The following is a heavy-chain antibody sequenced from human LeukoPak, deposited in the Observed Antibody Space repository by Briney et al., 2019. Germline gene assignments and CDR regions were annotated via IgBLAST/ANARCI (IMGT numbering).Heavy chain of an antibody. J-gene: IGHJ4*02. V-gene: IGHV1-46*01. D-gene: IGHD3-22*01. CDR3: ARAVIGVDYYNWSGYQSLFDY. CDR2: INPSGGST. Sequence: VSVKVSCKASGYTFTSYYMHWVRQAPGQGLEWMGIINPSGGSTSYAQKFQGRVTMTRDTSTSTVYMELSSLRSEDTAVYYCARAVIGVDYYNWSGYQSLFDYWGQGTLVTVSS. CDR1: GYTFTSYY.